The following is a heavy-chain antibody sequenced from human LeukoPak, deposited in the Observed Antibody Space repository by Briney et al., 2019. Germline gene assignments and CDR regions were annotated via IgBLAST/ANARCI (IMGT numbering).Heavy chain of an antibody. Sequence: GASVKVSCKASGYTFTSYGISWVRQAPGQGLEWMGWISPHNGNTNYAQKFQGRVTMTTHTSTSAAYMELRSLRSDDTAVYYCARDLLVVTAAIMWFEPWGQGTLVTVSS. CDR1: GYTFTSYG. J-gene: IGHJ5*02. CDR3: ARDLLVVTAAIMWFEP. D-gene: IGHD2-2*01. V-gene: IGHV1-18*04. CDR2: ISPHNGNT.